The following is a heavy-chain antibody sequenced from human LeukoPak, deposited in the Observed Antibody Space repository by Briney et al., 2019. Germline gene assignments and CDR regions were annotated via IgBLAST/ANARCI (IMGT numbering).Heavy chain of an antibody. CDR2: ISSSGSTI. J-gene: IGHJ4*02. V-gene: IGHV3-48*03. D-gene: IGHD2-15*01. CDR1: GFTFSSYE. CDR3: ARAATPYCSGGSCYFDYFDY. Sequence: PGGSLRLSCAASGFTFSSYEMNWVRQAPGKGLEWVSYISSSGSTIYYADSVKGRFTISRDNAKNSLYLQMNSLRAEDAAVYYCARAATPYCSGGSCYFDYFDYWGQGTLVTVS.